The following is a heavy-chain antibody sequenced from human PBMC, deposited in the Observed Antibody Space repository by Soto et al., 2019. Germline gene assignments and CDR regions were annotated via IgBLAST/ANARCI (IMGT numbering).Heavy chain of an antibody. V-gene: IGHV4-4*07. CDR3: ARVPYWGGDCYLLFDF. Sequence: SETLSLTCTVSGGSIRSYYWSWIRQPAGKGLEWIGRIYASGSTNYSPSLKSRVTMSRDMSKNQFSLKLSSVAAADTAGDYCARVPYWGGDCYLLFDFWGQGKLVT. CDR1: GGSIRSYY. J-gene: IGHJ4*02. CDR2: IYASGST. D-gene: IGHD2-21*02.